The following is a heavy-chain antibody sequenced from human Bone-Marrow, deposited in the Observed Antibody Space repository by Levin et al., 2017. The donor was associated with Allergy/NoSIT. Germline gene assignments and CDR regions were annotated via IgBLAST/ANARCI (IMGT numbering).Heavy chain of an antibody. CDR2: ISGSGGST. CDR1: GFTFSSYA. Sequence: GGSLRLSCAASGFTFSSYAMSWVRQAPGKGLEWVSAISGSGGSTYYADSVKGRFTISRDNSKNTLYLQMNSLRAEDTAVYYCAKADDYGDYGLSFQHWGQGTLVTVSS. J-gene: IGHJ1*01. D-gene: IGHD4-17*01. CDR3: AKADDYGDYGLSFQH. V-gene: IGHV3-23*01.